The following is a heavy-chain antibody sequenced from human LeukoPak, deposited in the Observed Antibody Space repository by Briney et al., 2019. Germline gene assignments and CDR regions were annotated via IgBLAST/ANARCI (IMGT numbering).Heavy chain of an antibody. CDR1: GYTFTSYD. Sequence: ASVKVSCKASGYTFTSYDINWLRQAAGQGLEWMGWMNPNNGNTAYAQKFQGRVTMVRNTSISTGYMELSSLRSEDTAVYYCARTAYDILTGRSYYYYYYGMDVWGQGTTVTVSS. J-gene: IGHJ6*02. V-gene: IGHV1-8*01. CDR3: ARTAYDILTGRSYYYYYYGMDV. D-gene: IGHD3-9*01. CDR2: MNPNNGNT.